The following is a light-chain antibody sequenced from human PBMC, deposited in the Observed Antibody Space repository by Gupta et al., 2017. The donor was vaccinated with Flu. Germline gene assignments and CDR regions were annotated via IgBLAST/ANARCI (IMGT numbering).Light chain of an antibody. CDR1: QSVHSNY. V-gene: IGKV3-20*01. CDR2: NVS. Sequence: IVLTQSPGTASLSAGESATVPSSASQSVHSNYLAWYQQKPGQAPKLLIYNVSTWATGVPDRFSGSGSGTDFSLTISKLEPADFAMYYCQQYGTTPGAFGQGTKVQI. CDR3: QQYGTTPGA. J-gene: IGKJ1*01.